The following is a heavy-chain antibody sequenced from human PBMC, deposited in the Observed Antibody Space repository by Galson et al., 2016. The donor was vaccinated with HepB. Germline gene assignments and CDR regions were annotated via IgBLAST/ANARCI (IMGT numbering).Heavy chain of an antibody. CDR2: ISDNGGRT. D-gene: IGHD2-2*01. J-gene: IGHJ6*02. Sequence: SLRLSCAASGFTFPNYAMGWVRQAPGKGLEWVSTISDNGGRTYYADSVNGRFTISRDNFENKVYVQMNSLRADDTAVYYCAKDERPIVVEPVAMRGYSYYHGMDVWGQGTSVTVS. CDR1: GFTFPNYA. CDR3: AKDERPIVVEPVAMRGYSYYHGMDV. V-gene: IGHV3-23*01.